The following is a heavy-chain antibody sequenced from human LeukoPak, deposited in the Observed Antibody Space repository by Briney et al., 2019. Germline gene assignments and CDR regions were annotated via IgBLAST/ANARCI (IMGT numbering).Heavy chain of an antibody. CDR1: GFTFTNAW. Sequence: GGSLRLSCAASGFTFTNAWMTWARQAPGKGLEWVGRIKSKGDGETTDYAAPVKGRFSMSRDDSKATMYLQMYSLEAEDTAVYYCTTDLGLTMVRGVIVDWGQGALVTVSS. J-gene: IGHJ4*02. CDR2: IKSKGDGETT. D-gene: IGHD3-10*01. V-gene: IGHV3-15*01. CDR3: TTDLGLTMVRGVIVD.